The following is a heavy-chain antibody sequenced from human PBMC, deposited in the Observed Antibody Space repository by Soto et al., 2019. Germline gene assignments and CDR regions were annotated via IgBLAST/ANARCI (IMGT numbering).Heavy chain of an antibody. CDR1: VYTFTSYY. CDR3: ARDLALTHTNRPYYGSGSYSSHLLDY. V-gene: IGHV1-46*01. J-gene: IGHJ4*02. D-gene: IGHD3-10*01. Sequence: ASVKVSCKASVYTFTSYYIHWVRQAPGQGLEWMGIINPSGGSTSYAQKFQGRVTMTRDTSTSTVYMELSSLRSEDTAVYYCARDLALTHTNRPYYGSGSYSSHLLDYWGQGTLVTVSS. CDR2: INPSGGST.